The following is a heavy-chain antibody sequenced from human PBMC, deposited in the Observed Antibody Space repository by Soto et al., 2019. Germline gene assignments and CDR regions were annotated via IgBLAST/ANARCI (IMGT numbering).Heavy chain of an antibody. D-gene: IGHD6-19*01. J-gene: IGHJ6*02. V-gene: IGHV3-23*01. CDR2: ISGSGGST. CDR1: GFTFSSYA. Sequence: GGPLRLSCAASGFTFSSYAMSWVRQAPGKGLEWVSAISGSGGSTYYADSVKGRFTISRDNSKNTLYLQMNSLRAEDTAVYYCAKGGAVAGIYYYYGMDVWGQGTTVTVSS. CDR3: AKGGAVAGIYYYYGMDV.